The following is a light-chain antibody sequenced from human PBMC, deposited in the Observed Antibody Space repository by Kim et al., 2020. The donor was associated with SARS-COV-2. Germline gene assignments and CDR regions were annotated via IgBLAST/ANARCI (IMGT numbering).Light chain of an antibody. V-gene: IGLV3-9*01. CDR2: RDS. CDR3: QGWDSTTYV. CDR1: NIGSKN. J-gene: IGLJ1*01. Sequence: SYELTQPLSVSLALGQTAKITCAGDNIGSKNVHWYQQKPGQAPVVVIYRDSDRPSGIPERFSGSNSGNTATLTISRAQAGDEADYYCQGWDSTTYVFGSG.